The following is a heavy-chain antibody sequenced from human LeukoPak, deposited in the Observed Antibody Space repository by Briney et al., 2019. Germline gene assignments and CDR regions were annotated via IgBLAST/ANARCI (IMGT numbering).Heavy chain of an antibody. V-gene: IGHV4-4*07. CDR2: IYASGST. CDR3: ARDFYGDDGHHPFDY. J-gene: IGHJ4*02. D-gene: IGHD2/OR15-2a*01. CDR1: GGSISNYY. Sequence: SETLSLTCSVSGGSISNYYWNWLRQPAGKGLEWIGRIYASGSTNYNPSLKSRITISMDKSKNHFSLNLKSVTAADTAFYYCARDFYGDDGHHPFDYWGEGIQVTVSS.